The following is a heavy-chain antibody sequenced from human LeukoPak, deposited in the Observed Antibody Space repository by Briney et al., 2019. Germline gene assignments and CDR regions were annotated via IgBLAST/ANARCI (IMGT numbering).Heavy chain of an antibody. CDR3: ARDFDCSSTSCPPVGYYYYGMDV. Sequence: ASVKVSCKASGYTFTSYGISWVRQAPGQGLEWMGWISAYNGNTNYALKLQGRVTMTTDTSTSTAYMELRSLRSDDTAVYYCARDFDCSSTSCPPVGYYYYGMDVWGQGTTVTVSS. CDR1: GYTFTSYG. CDR2: ISAYNGNT. D-gene: IGHD2-2*01. J-gene: IGHJ6*02. V-gene: IGHV1-18*01.